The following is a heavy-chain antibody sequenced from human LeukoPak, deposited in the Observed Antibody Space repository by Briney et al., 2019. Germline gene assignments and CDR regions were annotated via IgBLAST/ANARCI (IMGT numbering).Heavy chain of an antibody. CDR2: IYYSGSA. J-gene: IGHJ4*02. Sequence: PSQTLSLTCTVSGGSISSGDYYWSWIRQPPGKGLEWIGYIYYSGSAYYNPSLKSRVTISVDTSKNQFSLKLSSVTAADTAVYYCARQELRNGYKYWGQGTLVTISS. CDR3: ARQELRNGYKY. V-gene: IGHV4-30-4*01. CDR1: GGSISSGDYY. D-gene: IGHD5-24*01.